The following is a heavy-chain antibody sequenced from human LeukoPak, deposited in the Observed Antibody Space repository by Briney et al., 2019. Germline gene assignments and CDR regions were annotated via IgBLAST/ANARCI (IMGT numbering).Heavy chain of an antibody. J-gene: IGHJ4*02. Sequence: PSQTLSLTFTVSGGSISSGGYYWSWIRQHPGKGLEWIGYIYYSGSTYYNPSLKSRVTISVDTSKNQFSLKLSSVTAADTAVYYCARDGDTIFGVVSPPDFDYWGQGTLVTVSS. D-gene: IGHD3-3*01. CDR1: GGSISSGGYY. CDR2: IYYSGST. CDR3: ARDGDTIFGVVSPPDFDY. V-gene: IGHV4-31*03.